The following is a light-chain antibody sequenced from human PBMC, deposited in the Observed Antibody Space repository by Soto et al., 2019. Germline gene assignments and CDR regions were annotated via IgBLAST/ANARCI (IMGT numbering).Light chain of an antibody. V-gene: IGLV7-43*01. CDR2: STS. Sequence: QTVVTQEPSLTVSPGGTVTLTCASSTGAVTSGYYPNWFQQKPGQAPRSLLYSTSNKHSWTPARFSGSLLGGKAALTLSGVQPEDEAEYYCLLYYGGAQAVFGGGTKLTVL. CDR1: TGAVTSGYY. CDR3: LLYYGGAQAV. J-gene: IGLJ2*01.